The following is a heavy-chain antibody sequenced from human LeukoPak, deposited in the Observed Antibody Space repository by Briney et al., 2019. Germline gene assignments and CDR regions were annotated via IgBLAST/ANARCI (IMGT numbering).Heavy chain of an antibody. J-gene: IGHJ4*02. CDR2: IYNTGST. CDR3: ARDIGNYYDYIYHYYYDY. Sequence: SETLSLTCTVSGGSVTSYYWNWIRQPAGKGLEWVGRIYNTGSTWYNPSLKSRVSMSIDMSKNQFSLKLHSVTAADAAVYYCARDIGNYYDYIYHYYYDYWGQGSLVTVSS. CDR1: GGSVTSYY. D-gene: IGHD3-22*01. V-gene: IGHV4-4*07.